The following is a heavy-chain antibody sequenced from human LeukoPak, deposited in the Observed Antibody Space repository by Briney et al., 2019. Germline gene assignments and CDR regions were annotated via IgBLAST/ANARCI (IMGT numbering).Heavy chain of an antibody. D-gene: IGHD3-22*01. J-gene: IGHJ4*02. CDR1: GYTFTGYY. CDR2: INPNSGGT. Sequence: ASVKVSCKASGYTFTGYYMHWVRQAPGQGLECMGWINPNSGGTNYAQKFQGRVTMTRDTSISTAYMELSRLRSDDTAVYYCARPVDYDSSGYYSWGQGTLVTVSS. CDR3: ARPVDYDSSGYYS. V-gene: IGHV1-2*02.